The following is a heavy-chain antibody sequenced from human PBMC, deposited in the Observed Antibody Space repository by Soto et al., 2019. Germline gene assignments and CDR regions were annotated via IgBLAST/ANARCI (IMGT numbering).Heavy chain of an antibody. D-gene: IGHD6-19*01. Sequence: VQLVESGGGVVQPGRSLRLSCAASGFTFSDYAMHWVRQAPGKGLEWVAVVSHDGRNTHYADSVKGRFTISRDSSKNTVSLAMTSLMAEDTAVYYCAKGGRQWLVTSDFNYWGQGALVTVSS. CDR3: AKGGRQWLVTSDFNY. CDR2: VSHDGRNT. CDR1: GFTFSDYA. V-gene: IGHV3-30*18. J-gene: IGHJ4*02.